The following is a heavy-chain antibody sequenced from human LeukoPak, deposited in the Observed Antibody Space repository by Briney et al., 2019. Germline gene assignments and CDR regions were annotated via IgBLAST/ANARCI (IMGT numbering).Heavy chain of an antibody. Sequence: SETLSLTCTVSGGSISSGGYYWSWIRQPPGKGLEWIGYIYHSGSTYYNPSLKSRVTISVDRSKNQFSLKLSSVTAADTAVYYCARGGGSVNDYGVNYWGQGTLVTVSS. CDR1: GGSISSGGYY. CDR3: ARGGGSVNDYGVNY. J-gene: IGHJ4*02. D-gene: IGHD5-12*01. CDR2: IYHSGST. V-gene: IGHV4-30-2*01.